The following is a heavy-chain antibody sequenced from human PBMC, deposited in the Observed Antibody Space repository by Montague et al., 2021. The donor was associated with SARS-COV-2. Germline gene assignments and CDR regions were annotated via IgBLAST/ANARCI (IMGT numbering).Heavy chain of an antibody. CDR3: ARLGDGIVPSPILGLGPYYSFYYMDV. Sequence: SETLSLTCAVSGGSFSRYYWSWIRQPPGKGLEWIGEISQSGNTKYNPSLQSRVSLSLDTSRNQFSLKVSSVTAAETEIYYCARLGDGIVPSPILGLGPYYSFYYMDVWGKGTTVTVSS. J-gene: IGHJ6*03. CDR2: ISQSGNT. V-gene: IGHV4-34*01. D-gene: IGHD2-2*02. CDR1: GGSFSRYY.